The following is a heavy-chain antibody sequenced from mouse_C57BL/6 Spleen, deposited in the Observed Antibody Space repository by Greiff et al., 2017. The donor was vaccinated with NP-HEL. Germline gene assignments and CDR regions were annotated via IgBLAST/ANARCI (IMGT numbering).Heavy chain of an antibody. Sequence: QVQLQQPGAELVMPGASVKLSCKASGYTFTSYWMHWVKQRPGQGLEWIGEIDPSDSYTNYNQKFKGKSTLTADKSSSTAYMQLSSLTSEDSAVYYCARGGLYYAMDYWGQGTSVTVSS. CDR1: GYTFTSYW. J-gene: IGHJ4*01. V-gene: IGHV1-69*01. CDR2: IDPSDSYT. CDR3: ARGGLYYAMDY. D-gene: IGHD3-3*01.